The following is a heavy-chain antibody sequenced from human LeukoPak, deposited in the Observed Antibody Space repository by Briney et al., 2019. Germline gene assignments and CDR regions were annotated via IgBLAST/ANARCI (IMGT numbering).Heavy chain of an antibody. V-gene: IGHV1-18*01. Sequence: ASVKVSCKASGYTFTNFGISWVRQAPGQGLEWVGWISAYNGNTNYAQRLQGRVTMTTDTSTSTAYMELRSLRSDDTAVYYCAREPPYYDFWSGYYPLHYYYYMDVWGKGTTVTVSS. J-gene: IGHJ6*03. CDR1: GYTFTNFG. CDR3: AREPPYYDFWSGYYPLHYYYYMDV. CDR2: ISAYNGNT. D-gene: IGHD3-3*01.